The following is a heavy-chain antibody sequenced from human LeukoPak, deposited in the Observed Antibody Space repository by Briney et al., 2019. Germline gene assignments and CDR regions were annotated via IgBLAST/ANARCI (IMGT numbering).Heavy chain of an antibody. Sequence: EGSLRLSCAASGFTFSNYEMNWVRQAPGKGLEWVSYISSSGSTIYYADSVKGRFTISRDNSKDTLYLQMDSLRAEDTAVYYCATDKASTYIDNWGQGALVTASS. J-gene: IGHJ4*02. CDR3: ATDKASTYIDN. D-gene: IGHD1-26*01. V-gene: IGHV3-48*03. CDR1: GFTFSNYE. CDR2: ISSSGSTI.